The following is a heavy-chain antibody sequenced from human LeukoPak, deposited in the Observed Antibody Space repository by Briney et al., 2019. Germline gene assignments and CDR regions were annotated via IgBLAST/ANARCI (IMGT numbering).Heavy chain of an antibody. CDR1: GFTFSDYY. D-gene: IGHD3-22*01. J-gene: IGHJ4*02. V-gene: IGHV3-11*04. CDR2: ISSSGNSI. Sequence: GGSLRLSCAASGFTFSDYYMSWIRQAPGKGLEWVSYISSSGNSISYADSVKGRFTISRDNAKNSLYLQMNSLRAEDTAVYYCARDSDYYDSSGYYFDYWGQGTLVTVSS. CDR3: ARDSDYYDSSGYYFDY.